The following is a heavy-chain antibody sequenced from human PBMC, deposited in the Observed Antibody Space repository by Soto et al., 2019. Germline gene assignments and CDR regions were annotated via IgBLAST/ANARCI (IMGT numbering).Heavy chain of an antibody. CDR2: ISYDGSNK. CDR1: GFTFSSYG. V-gene: IGHV3-30*18. J-gene: IGHJ6*03. CDR3: AKDWITMVQGVFPYYMDV. D-gene: IGHD3-10*01. Sequence: PGGSLRLSCAASGFTFSSYGMHWVRQAPGKGLEWVAFISYDGSNKYYADSVKGRFTISRDNSKNTLYLQMNSLRAEGTAVYYCAKDWITMVQGVFPYYMDVWGKGTTVTVSS.